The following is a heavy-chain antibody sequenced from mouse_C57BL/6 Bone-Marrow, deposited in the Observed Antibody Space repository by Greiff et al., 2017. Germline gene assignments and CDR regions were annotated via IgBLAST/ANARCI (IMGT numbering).Heavy chain of an antibody. CDR2: IRLKSDNYAT. J-gene: IGHJ3*01. CDR1: GFTFSNYW. Sequence: EVKLEESGGGLVQPGGSMKLSCVASGFTFSNYWMNWVRQSPEKGLEWVAQIRLKSDNYATHYAESVKGRFTISRDDSKSSVYLQMNNLRAEDTGIYYCTAYYYGSAWFAYWGQGTLVTVSA. CDR3: TAYYYGSAWFAY. V-gene: IGHV6-3*01. D-gene: IGHD1-1*01.